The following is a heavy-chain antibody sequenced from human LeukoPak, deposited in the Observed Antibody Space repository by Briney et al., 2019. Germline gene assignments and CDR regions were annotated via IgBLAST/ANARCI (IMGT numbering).Heavy chain of an antibody. CDR3: AKNSVGGSYYPIDY. CDR1: GFTFSSYA. D-gene: IGHD1-26*01. J-gene: IGHJ4*02. V-gene: IGHV3-23*01. CDR2: ISGSGGST. Sequence: PGGSLRLSCAASGFTFSSYAMSWVRQAPGKGLEWVSAISGSGGSTYYADSVKGRFTISRDNSKNTLYLQMNSLRDDDTAIYSCAKNSVGGSYYPIDYWGQGTLVTVSS.